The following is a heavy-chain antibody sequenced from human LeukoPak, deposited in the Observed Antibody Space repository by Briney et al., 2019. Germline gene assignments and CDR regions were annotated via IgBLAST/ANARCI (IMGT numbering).Heavy chain of an antibody. D-gene: IGHD3-10*01. CDR2: IGSSSSYI. CDR3: ARGGPGLGSYFDY. V-gene: IGHV3-21*01. J-gene: IGHJ4*02. CDR1: GFTFSSYS. Sequence: GGSLRLSCAASGFTFSSYSMNWVRQAPGKGLEWVSSIGSSSSYIYYTDSVKGRFTISRDNAKNSLYLQMNSLRAEDTAVYYCARGGPGLGSYFDYWGQGTLVSVSS.